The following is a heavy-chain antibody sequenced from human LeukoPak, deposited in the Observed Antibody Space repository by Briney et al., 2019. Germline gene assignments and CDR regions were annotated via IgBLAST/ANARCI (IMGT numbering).Heavy chain of an antibody. CDR3: ARDASPGIAVHYNWFDP. V-gene: IGHV3-48*01. J-gene: IGHJ5*02. D-gene: IGHD6-19*01. CDR1: GFTFSSYS. CDR2: ISSSSSTI. Sequence: GGSLRPSCAASGFTFSSYSMNWVRQAPGKGLEWVSYISSSSSTIYYADSVKGRFTISRDNAKNSLYLQMNSLRAEDTAVYYCARDASPGIAVHYNWFDPWGQGTLVTVSS.